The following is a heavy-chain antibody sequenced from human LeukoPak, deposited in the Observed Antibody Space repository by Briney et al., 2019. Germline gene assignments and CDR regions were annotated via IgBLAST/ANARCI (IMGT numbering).Heavy chain of an antibody. CDR2: TYYRSKWYN. CDR3: ARDLTHYYYDSSGYPVGYFDY. V-gene: IGHV6-1*01. J-gene: IGHJ4*02. D-gene: IGHD3-22*01. Sequence: SQTLPLTCAISGDSVSSNSAAWNWIRQSPSRGLEWLGRTYYRSKWYNDYAVSVKSRITINPDTSKNQFSLQLNSVTPEDTAVYYCARDLTHYYYDSSGYPVGYFDYWGQGTLVTVSS. CDR1: GDSVSSNSAA.